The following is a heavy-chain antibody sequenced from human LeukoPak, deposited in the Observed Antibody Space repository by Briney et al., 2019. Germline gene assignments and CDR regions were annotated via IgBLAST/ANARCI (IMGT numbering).Heavy chain of an antibody. V-gene: IGHV3-11*01. D-gene: IGHD2-2*01. Sequence: GGSLRLSCAASGFTFSDYYMSWIRQAPGKGLEWVSYISSSGSTIYYADSVKGRFTISRDSAKNSLYLQMNSLRAEDTAVYYCARLVVPAAIPVGWFDPWGQGTLVTVSS. CDR3: ARLVVPAAIPVGWFDP. CDR1: GFTFSDYY. J-gene: IGHJ5*02. CDR2: ISSSGSTI.